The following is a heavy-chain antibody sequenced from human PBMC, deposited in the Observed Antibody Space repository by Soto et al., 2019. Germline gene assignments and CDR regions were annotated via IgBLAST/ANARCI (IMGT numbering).Heavy chain of an antibody. V-gene: IGHV4-34*01. CDR3: ARAGNDYIWGSYRSVASDI. D-gene: IGHD3-16*02. Sequence: SETLSLTCAVYGGTFSGYYWRGIRQPPGKGLEWIGESNHSGSTNYNPSLKSRVTISVDTSKNQFSLKLSSVTAADTAVYYCARAGNDYIWGSYRSVASDIWGQGTMVT. J-gene: IGHJ3*02. CDR1: GGTFSGYY. CDR2: SNHSGST.